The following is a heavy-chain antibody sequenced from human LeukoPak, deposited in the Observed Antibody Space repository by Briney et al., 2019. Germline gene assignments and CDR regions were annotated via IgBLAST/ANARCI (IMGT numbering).Heavy chain of an antibody. D-gene: IGHD3-22*01. CDR3: ARDSPDESNYDSSGFDI. CDR1: GFTFSSYS. Sequence: PGGSLRLSCAASGFTFSSYSMNWVRQAPGKGLEWVSSISSSSSSYIYYADSVKGRFTISRDNAKNSLYLQMNSLRAEDTAVYYCARDSPDESNYDSSGFDIWGQGTMVTVSS. CDR2: ISSSSSSYI. V-gene: IGHV3-21*01. J-gene: IGHJ3*02.